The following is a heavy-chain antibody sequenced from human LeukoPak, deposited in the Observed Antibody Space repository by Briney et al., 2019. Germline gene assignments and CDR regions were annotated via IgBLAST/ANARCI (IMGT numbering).Heavy chain of an antibody. J-gene: IGHJ5*02. CDR2: IYHSGST. D-gene: IGHD3-3*01. CDR3: ARILCDFWSVPDGHWFDP. CDR1: GYSISRGYY. V-gene: IGHV4-38-2*01. Sequence: SETLSLTCAFSGYSISRGYYWGWIRQPPGKGLEWIGSIYHSGSTYYNPSLKSRVTISVDTSKNQFSLKLSSVTAADTAVYYCARILCDFWSVPDGHWFDPWGQGTLVTVSS.